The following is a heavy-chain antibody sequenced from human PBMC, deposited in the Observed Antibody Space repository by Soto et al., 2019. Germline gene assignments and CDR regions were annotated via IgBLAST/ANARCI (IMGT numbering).Heavy chain of an antibody. CDR1: GDSVTSDSYF. J-gene: IGHJ6*02. CDR3: GRGRGYSNAWGSYYSGMDV. CDR2: SYYSGYYSGST. V-gene: IGHV4-61*01. Sequence: PSETLSLTCTVSGDSVTSDSYFWSWIRQPPGKGLEWIGNSYYSGYYSGSTNHNPSLKSRVTVSVDTSKNQFSLKLISVTAADTAVYLCGRGRGYSNAWGSYYSGMDVWGQGTTVTVSS. D-gene: IGHD6-19*01.